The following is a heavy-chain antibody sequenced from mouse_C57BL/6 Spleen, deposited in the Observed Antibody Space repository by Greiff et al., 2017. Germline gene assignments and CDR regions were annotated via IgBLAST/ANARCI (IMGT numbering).Heavy chain of an antibody. CDR1: GYTFTSYW. CDR2: IYPGSGST. V-gene: IGHV1-55*01. CDR3: ARDVRSTMVTDYLYVDV. Sequence: QVQLQQPGAELVKPGASVKMSCKASGYTFTSYWITWVKQRPGQGLVWIGDIYPGSGSTNYNEKFTSKSTLTVDPSSSTAYLQLSSLTSEDSAVYYCARDVRSTMVTDYLYVDVWGTGTTVTVSS. J-gene: IGHJ1*03. D-gene: IGHD2-2*01.